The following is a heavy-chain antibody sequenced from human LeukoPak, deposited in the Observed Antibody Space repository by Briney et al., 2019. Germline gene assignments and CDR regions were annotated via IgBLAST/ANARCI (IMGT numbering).Heavy chain of an antibody. D-gene: IGHD3-9*01. CDR1: GGSISSGDYY. J-gene: IGHJ5*02. V-gene: IGHV4-30-4*01. CDR3: ARENVGGYYDILTGYTNWFDP. CDR2: IYYSGST. Sequence: SETLSLTCTVSGGSISSGDYYWSWIRQPPGKGLEWIGCIYYSGSTYYNPSLKSRVTISVDTSKNQFSLKLSSVTAADTAVYYCARENVGGYYDILTGYTNWFDPWGQGTLVTVSS.